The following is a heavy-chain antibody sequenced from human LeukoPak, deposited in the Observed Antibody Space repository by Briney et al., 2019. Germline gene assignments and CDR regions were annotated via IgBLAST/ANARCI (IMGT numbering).Heavy chain of an antibody. Sequence: SETLSLTCTVSGGSISSYYWSWIRQPPGKGLEWIGYIYYSGSTNYNPSLKSRVTISVDTSKNQFSLKLSSVTAADTAVYYCARHVDSGYVHAPLDWGQGTLVTVSS. J-gene: IGHJ4*02. D-gene: IGHD5-12*01. V-gene: IGHV4-59*08. CDR1: GGSISSYY. CDR2: IYYSGST. CDR3: ARHVDSGYVHAPLD.